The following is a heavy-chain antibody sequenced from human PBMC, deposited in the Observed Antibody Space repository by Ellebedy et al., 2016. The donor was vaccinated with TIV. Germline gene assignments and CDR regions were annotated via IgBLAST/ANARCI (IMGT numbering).Heavy chain of an antibody. J-gene: IGHJ4*02. CDR2: ISGSGGST. V-gene: IGHV3-23*01. CDR1: GFSFSSYA. CDR3: AKNSVAGKISCFDY. D-gene: IGHD6-19*01. Sequence: GGSLRLSCAASGFSFSSYAMSWVRQAPGKGLEWVSAISGSGGSTYYADSVKARFTISRDNSKNTLYLQMNSLRAEDTAVYYCAKNSVAGKISCFDYWGQGTLVTVSS.